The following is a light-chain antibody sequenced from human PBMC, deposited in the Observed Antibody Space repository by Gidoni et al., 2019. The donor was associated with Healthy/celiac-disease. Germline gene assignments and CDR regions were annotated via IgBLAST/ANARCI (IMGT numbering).Light chain of an antibody. Sequence: ETQMTQSPSSLSASVGDTVTITCRASQTISSYVDWFQQKPGKAPKLLIYAASSLQSGVPSRCSGSGSGTDFTLTISSLQPVDFATYYCLQSYTALALTFGGGTKVEIK. V-gene: IGKV1-39*01. CDR3: LQSYTALALT. CDR1: QTISSY. J-gene: IGKJ4*01. CDR2: AAS.